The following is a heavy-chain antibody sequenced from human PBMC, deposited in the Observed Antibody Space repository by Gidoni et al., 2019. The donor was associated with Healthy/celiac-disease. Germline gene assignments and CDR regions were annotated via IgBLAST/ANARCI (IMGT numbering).Heavy chain of an antibody. D-gene: IGHD4-17*01. CDR2: ISSSSSYI. Sequence: EVQLVVSGAGLVKPGGSLRLSSAASGCTFSSYSMTWVRQAPGKGLEWGSSISSSSSYICYAESVKGRFTISRDNAKNSLYLQMNSLRAEDTAVYYCARGGGYCDYYWYFDLWGRGTLVTVSS. V-gene: IGHV3-21*01. CDR3: ARGGGYCDYYWYFDL. CDR1: GCTFSSYS. J-gene: IGHJ2*01.